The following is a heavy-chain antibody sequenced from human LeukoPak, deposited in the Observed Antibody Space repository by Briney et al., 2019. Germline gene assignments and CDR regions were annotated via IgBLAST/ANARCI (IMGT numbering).Heavy chain of an antibody. CDR2: IYPGDSDT. CDR3: ERRKEYDILTGYYNPFDY. Sequence: GESLKISCKGSGYSFTSYWIGWVRQMPAKGLEWMVIIYPGDSDTRYSPSFQGHVTISADKSISTAYLQWSSLKASDTAMFFFERRKEYDILTGYYNPFDYWGQGTLVTVSS. V-gene: IGHV5-51*01. CDR1: GYSFTSYW. D-gene: IGHD3-9*01. J-gene: IGHJ4*02.